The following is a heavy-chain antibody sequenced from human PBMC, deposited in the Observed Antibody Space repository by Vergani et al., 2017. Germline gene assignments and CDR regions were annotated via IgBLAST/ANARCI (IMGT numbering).Heavy chain of an antibody. CDR1: GFTFSSYR. Sequence: EVQLVESGGGLVQPGGSLRLSCAASGFTFSSYRMNWVRQAPGKGLEWVSYISSSSSTIYYADSVTGRFTISRDNAKNSLYLQMNSLRAEDTAVYYCARDQFGAGSFSWGQGTLVTVSS. CDR2: ISSSSSTI. J-gene: IGHJ5*02. CDR3: ARDQFGAGSFS. D-gene: IGHD6-13*01. V-gene: IGHV3-48*04.